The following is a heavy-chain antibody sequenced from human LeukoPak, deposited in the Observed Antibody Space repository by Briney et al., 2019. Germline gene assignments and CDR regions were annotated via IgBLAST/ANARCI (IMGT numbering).Heavy chain of an antibody. CDR2: IYTSGST. V-gene: IGHV4-61*02. D-gene: IGHD6-6*01. CDR3: ARFLAARPKNWFDP. J-gene: IGHJ5*02. CDR1: GGSISSGSYY. Sequence: PSETLSLTCTVSGGSISSGSYYWSWIRQPAGKGLEWIGRIYTSGSTNYNPSLKSRVTISVDTSKNQFSLKLSSVTAADTAVYYCARFLAARPKNWFDPWGQGTLVTVSS.